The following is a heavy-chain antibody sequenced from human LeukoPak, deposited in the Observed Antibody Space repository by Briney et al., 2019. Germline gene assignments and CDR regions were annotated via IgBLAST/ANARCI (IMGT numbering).Heavy chain of an antibody. J-gene: IGHJ5*02. CDR2: INPVGGST. V-gene: IGHV1-46*01. D-gene: IGHD3-10*01. CDR1: GYTFTSYY. CDR3: ARGHGSGYTNWFDP. Sequence: GASVKVSCKASGYTFTSYYMHWVRQAPGQGLEWMGIINPVGGSTGNAQKFQGRVTMTRDMSTNTVYMELSSLRSEDTAVYYCARGHGSGYTNWFDPWGQGTLVTVSS.